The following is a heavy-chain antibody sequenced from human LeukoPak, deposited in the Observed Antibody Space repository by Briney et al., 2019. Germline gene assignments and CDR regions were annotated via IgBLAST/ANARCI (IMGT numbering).Heavy chain of an antibody. Sequence: GGALRLSCAASGSSVRSNYISWVRQAPGKGLEWLATMNEDGSGTYYVDSVTGRFTISSDNAKNSLFLQMNSLRAEDTAVYYCAGGDLRDWGQGAQVTVSS. CDR1: GSSVRSNY. J-gene: IGHJ4*02. CDR2: MNEDGSGT. V-gene: IGHV3-7*01. CDR3: AGGDLRD.